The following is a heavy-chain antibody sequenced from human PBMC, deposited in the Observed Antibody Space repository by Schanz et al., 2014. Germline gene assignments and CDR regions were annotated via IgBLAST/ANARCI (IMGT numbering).Heavy chain of an antibody. CDR1: GFTFSNHA. Sequence: EVQLVESGGGLVQPGGSLRLSCETSGFTFSNHAMSWVRQAPGKGLEWVSAISGRGGRTYYADSVKGRFTISRDNSKNTLYLQMNSLRDEDTAVYYCAKDCPSDYGDHCFDFWGQGTLVTVSS. V-gene: IGHV3-23*04. J-gene: IGHJ4*02. CDR2: ISGRGGRT. CDR3: AKDCPSDYGDHCFDF. D-gene: IGHD4-17*01.